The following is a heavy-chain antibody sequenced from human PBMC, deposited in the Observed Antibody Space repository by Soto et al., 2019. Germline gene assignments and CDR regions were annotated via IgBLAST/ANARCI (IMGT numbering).Heavy chain of an antibody. V-gene: IGHV4-4*02. Sequence: SETLSLTCAVSSGSISSSNWWSWVRQPPGKGLEWIGEIYHSGSTSYNPSLKSRVTISVDKSKNQFSLKLSSVTAADTVVYYCARVTFRQDYYYYYYMDVWGKGTTVTVSS. CDR2: IYHSGST. CDR1: SGSISSSNW. CDR3: ARVTFRQDYYYYYYMDV. J-gene: IGHJ6*03. D-gene: IGHD3-16*01.